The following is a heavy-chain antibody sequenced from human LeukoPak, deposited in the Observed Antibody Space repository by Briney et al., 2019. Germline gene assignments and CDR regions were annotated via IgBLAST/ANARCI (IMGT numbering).Heavy chain of an antibody. CDR3: AKTYYDSSGYYYYYGMDV. CDR1: GGSISSSSYY. J-gene: IGHJ6*02. D-gene: IGHD3-22*01. CDR2: IYYSGST. Sequence: SETLSLTCTVSGGSISSSSYYWGWLRHPPGKGLEWIGSIYYSGSTYYNPSLKSRVTISVDTSKNQFSLKLSSVTAADTAVYYCAKTYYDSSGYYYYYGMDVWGQGTTVTVSS. V-gene: IGHV4-39*01.